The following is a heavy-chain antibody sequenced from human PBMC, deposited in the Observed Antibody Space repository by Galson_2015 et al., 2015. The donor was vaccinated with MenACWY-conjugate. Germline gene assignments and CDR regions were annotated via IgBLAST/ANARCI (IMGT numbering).Heavy chain of an antibody. CDR3: SRSPKVVVPAAFFDS. CDR2: INAGNGNT. CDR1: GYTFTTYS. D-gene: IGHD2-2*01. V-gene: IGHV1-3*01. J-gene: IGHJ4*02. Sequence: SCKASGYTFTTYSIHCVRQAPGQRLEWMGWINAGNGNTKYSQNFQGRVTITRDTSATTAYMELSSLRSEDTAVYYCSRSPKVVVPAAFFDSWGQGTLVTVSS.